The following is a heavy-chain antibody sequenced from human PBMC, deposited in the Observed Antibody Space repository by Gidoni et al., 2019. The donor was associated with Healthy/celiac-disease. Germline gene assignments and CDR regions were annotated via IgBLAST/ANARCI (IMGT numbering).Heavy chain of an antibody. J-gene: IGHJ4*02. CDR2: IYDSGRT. Sequence: QLQLQESGPGLVKPSETLSLTCTVSGGSISSSSSYWGWIRKPPGKGMEWIGSIYDSGRTYYKPSLKSRVTIYVDKSKNQFSLKLSSVTAAETAVYYCARGPYYYDSSGYYDDYWGQGTLVTVSS. D-gene: IGHD3-22*01. CDR1: GGSISSSSSY. V-gene: IGHV4-39*01. CDR3: ARGPYYYDSSGYYDDY.